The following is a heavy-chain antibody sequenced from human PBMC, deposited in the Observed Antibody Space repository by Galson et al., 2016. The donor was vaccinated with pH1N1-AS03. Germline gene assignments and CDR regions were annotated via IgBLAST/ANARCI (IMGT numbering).Heavy chain of an antibody. CDR2: ISPDGSVK. CDR3: ARSSNWAFDY. CDR1: GFMFRFNW. J-gene: IGHJ4*02. V-gene: IGHV3-7*03. D-gene: IGHD1-1*01. Sequence: SLRLSCADSGFMFRFNWMTWVRQAPGKGLYWVANISPDGSVKHYVDSVKGRFTISRDNAKGSLYLQMNSLRAEDTAVYYCARSSNWAFDYWGQGSLVTVSS.